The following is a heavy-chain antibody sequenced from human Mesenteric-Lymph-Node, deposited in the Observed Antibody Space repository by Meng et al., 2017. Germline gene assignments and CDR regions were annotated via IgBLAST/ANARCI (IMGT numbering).Heavy chain of an antibody. Sequence: GESLKISCAASGFTFSNYWMCWVRQAPGKGLEWVANINQDGSEKYYVDSVKGRFTISRDNAKNSLYLQMNSLRAEDTAVYYCAREVEWNDWSERGDDAFDIWGQGTMVTVSS. CDR1: GFTFSNYW. J-gene: IGHJ3*02. V-gene: IGHV3-7*01. D-gene: IGHD1-1*01. CDR3: AREVEWNDWSERGDDAFDI. CDR2: INQDGSEK.